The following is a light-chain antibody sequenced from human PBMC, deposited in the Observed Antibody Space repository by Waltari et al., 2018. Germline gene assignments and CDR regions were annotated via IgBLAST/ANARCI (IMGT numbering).Light chain of an antibody. V-gene: IGKV3-20*01. CDR2: GAS. Sequence: EIVLTQSPVTLSLSPGERATLSCRASQRVGTYLAWYQQTPGQAPRLLIYGASNRAAGIPDRFSGSGSGTDFSLTISRLEPEDFAVYYCQKYERLPATFGQGTKVEIK. CDR3: QKYERLPAT. J-gene: IGKJ1*01. CDR1: QRVGTY.